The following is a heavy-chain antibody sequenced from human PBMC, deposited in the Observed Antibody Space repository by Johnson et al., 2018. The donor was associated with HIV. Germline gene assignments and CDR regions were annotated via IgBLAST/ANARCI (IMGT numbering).Heavy chain of an antibody. Sequence: QVQLVESGGGVVQPGRSLRLSCAASGFTFTSYPMHWVRQAPGKGLEWVAVISFDGSNRNYADSVKGRFTISRDNSKYTVYLQMNSLTPEDSALYYCAKGEAQEGWIQLQSYAFDFWGRGTMVTVSS. CDR1: GFTFTSYP. CDR2: ISFDGSNR. J-gene: IGHJ3*01. D-gene: IGHD5-18*01. CDR3: AKGEAQEGWIQLQSYAFDF. V-gene: IGHV3-30*04.